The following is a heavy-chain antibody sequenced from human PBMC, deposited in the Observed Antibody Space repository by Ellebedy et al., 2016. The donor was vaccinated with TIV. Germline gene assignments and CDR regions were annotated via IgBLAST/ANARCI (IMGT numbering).Heavy chain of an antibody. CDR3: ARGGLEVPYDAFDL. Sequence: PGGSLRLSCAASGFPFSTYGMHWVRQAPGKGLEWVTLISYDGIHKYYADSVKGRFIISRDNSKNTLYLQMNSLRPEDTAVYYCARGGLEVPYDAFDLWGQGTMVTVSS. D-gene: IGHD3-10*01. V-gene: IGHV3-30*03. J-gene: IGHJ3*01. CDR2: ISYDGIHK. CDR1: GFPFSTYG.